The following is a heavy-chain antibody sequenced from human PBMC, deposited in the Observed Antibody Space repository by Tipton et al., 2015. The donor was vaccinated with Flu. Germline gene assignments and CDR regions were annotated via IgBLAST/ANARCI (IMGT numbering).Heavy chain of an antibody. CDR2: IPYDGTDK. J-gene: IGHJ6*03. CDR1: GFTFSSYG. Sequence: SLRLSCAASGFTFSSYGFHWVRQAPGKGLEWLALIPYDGTDKIYADSVKGRFTISRDNSKNTVYLQMNSLSVEDTAVYYCVRGMHVWGKGTTVTVSS. V-gene: IGHV3-33*01. CDR3: VRGMHV.